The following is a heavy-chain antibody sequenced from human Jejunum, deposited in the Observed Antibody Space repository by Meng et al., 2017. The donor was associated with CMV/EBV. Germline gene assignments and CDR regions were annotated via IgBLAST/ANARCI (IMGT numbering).Heavy chain of an antibody. CDR2: IRYDGSIK. V-gene: IGHV3-30*02. CDR3: AKGDA. J-gene: IGHJ5*02. CDR1: GFNFSAYD. Sequence: QVQLVESGGGVVQPGGSLRISCTTSGFNFSAYDMHWVRQPPGKGLEWLTFIRYDGSIKYYADSVKDRFTISRDNSKNTLYLQMNGLRAEDTSFYYCAKGDAWGQGTLVTVAS.